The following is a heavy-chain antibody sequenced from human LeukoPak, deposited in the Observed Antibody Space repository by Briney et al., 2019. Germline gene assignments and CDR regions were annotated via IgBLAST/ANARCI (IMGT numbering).Heavy chain of an antibody. CDR2: ITAFNGNT. D-gene: IGHD5-24*01. V-gene: IGHV1-18*04. CDR1: GYTFTGYY. Sequence: ASVTVSCKASGYTFTGYYMHWVRQAPGQGLEWVGWITAFNGNTNYAQKVQGRVTMTTDTSTSTSYMELRNLRSDDTAVYYCARNTYGYKFSMDVWGKGTTVIISS. CDR3: ARNTYGYKFSMDV. J-gene: IGHJ6*03.